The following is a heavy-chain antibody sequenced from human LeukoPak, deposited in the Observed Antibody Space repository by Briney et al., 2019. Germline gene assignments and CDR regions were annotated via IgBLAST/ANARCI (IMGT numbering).Heavy chain of an antibody. J-gene: IGHJ6*03. D-gene: IGHD1-1*01. CDR1: GYSISSGYY. V-gene: IGHV4-38-2*02. CDR3: ARDGSGYYYYMDV. CDR2: IYHSGST. Sequence: PSETLSHTCTVSGYSISSGYYWGWIRQPPGKGLEWIGSIYHSGSTYYNPSLKSRVTISVDTSKNQFSLKLSSVTAADTAVYYCARDGSGYYYYMDVWGKGTTVTVSS.